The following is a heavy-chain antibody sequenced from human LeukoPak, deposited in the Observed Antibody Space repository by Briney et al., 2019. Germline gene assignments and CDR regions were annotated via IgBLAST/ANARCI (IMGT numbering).Heavy chain of an antibody. D-gene: IGHD1-26*01. CDR1: GFTFNNYA. J-gene: IGHJ4*02. Sequence: GGSLRLSCAASGFTFNNYAMSWVRQAPGKGLEWVSAISGRGGSTYYADSVKGRFTISRDNSKNTLYLQMNSLRAEDTAVFYCAKGGARLHSYYFDYWGQGTLVTVSS. CDR2: ISGRGGST. CDR3: AKGGARLHSYYFDY. V-gene: IGHV3-23*01.